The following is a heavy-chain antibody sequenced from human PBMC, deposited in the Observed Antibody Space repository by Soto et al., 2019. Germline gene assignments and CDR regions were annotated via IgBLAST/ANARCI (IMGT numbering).Heavy chain of an antibody. CDR3: ARAVYSSSRIFLRSTREAYGMDV. J-gene: IGHJ6*02. D-gene: IGHD6-13*01. CDR1: GGSISSYY. Sequence: PSETLSLTCTVSGGSISSYYWSWIRQPPGKGLEWIGYIYYSGSTNYNPSLKSRVTISVDTSKNQFPLKLSSVTAADTAVYYCARAVYSSSRIFLRSTREAYGMDVWGQGTTVTVSS. V-gene: IGHV4-59*01. CDR2: IYYSGST.